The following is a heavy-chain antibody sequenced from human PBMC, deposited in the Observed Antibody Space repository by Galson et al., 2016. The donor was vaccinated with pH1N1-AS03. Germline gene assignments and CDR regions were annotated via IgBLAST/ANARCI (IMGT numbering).Heavy chain of an antibody. CDR2: INPSSGGT. CDR1: GYTFTGYY. Sequence: SVKVSCKASGYTFTGYYMHWVRQAPGQGLEWMGWINPSSGGTKYTQKFQGRVTMTRDTSISTAYMELSRLTSDDTAVYFCARGGGSSLDYWGQGTLVPVSS. D-gene: IGHD1-26*01. V-gene: IGHV1-2*02. J-gene: IGHJ4*02. CDR3: ARGGGSSLDY.